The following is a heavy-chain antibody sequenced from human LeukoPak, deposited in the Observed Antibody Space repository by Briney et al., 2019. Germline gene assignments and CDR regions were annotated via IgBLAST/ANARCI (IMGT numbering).Heavy chain of an antibody. J-gene: IGHJ4*02. D-gene: IGHD4-23*01. V-gene: IGHV1-8*03. CDR2: MNPNSGTT. CDR3: ARVDGVTNFDY. Sequence: ASATVSCKASGYTFTSYDINWVRQATGQGLEWMGWMNPNSGTTGYAQKFQGRVTITRNTSISTAYMELSSLRSEDTAVYYCARVDGVTNFDYWGQGTLVTVSS. CDR1: GYTFTSYD.